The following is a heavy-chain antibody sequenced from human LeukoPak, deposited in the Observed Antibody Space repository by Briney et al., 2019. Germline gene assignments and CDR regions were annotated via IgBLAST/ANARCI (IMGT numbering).Heavy chain of an antibody. J-gene: IGHJ4*02. CDR3: ARESGIMGRHFDH. D-gene: IGHD1-1*01. V-gene: IGHV4-4*07. CDR2: IHSSGSS. CDR1: GGSILNYH. Sequence: SETLSLTCTVSGGSILNYHWSWIRQSAGKGLEWLGRIHSSGSSNYIPSLKSRVTMSIDTSKNQVSLRLRSVTAADTAIYYCARESGIMGRHFDHWGQGTLVTASS.